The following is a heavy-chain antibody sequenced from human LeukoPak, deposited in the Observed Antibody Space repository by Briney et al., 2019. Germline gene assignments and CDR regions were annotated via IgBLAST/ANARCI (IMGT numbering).Heavy chain of an antibody. D-gene: IGHD4-17*01. Sequence: GGSLRLSSAASGFTFDDYGMSWVRQAPGKGLEWVSGINWNGGSTGYADSVKGRFTISRDNAKNSLYLQMNSLRAEDTALYYCARDGDYGTHYYYMDVWGKGTTVTVSS. J-gene: IGHJ6*03. V-gene: IGHV3-20*04. CDR1: GFTFDDYG. CDR3: ARDGDYGTHYYYMDV. CDR2: INWNGGST.